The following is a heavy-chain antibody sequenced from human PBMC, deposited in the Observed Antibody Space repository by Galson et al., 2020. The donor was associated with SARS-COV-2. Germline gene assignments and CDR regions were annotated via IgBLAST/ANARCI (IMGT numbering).Heavy chain of an antibody. V-gene: IGHV1-18*01. Sequence: ASVKVSCKASGYTFTNYGISWVRQAPGQGLEYMGWNSAFNGDKNYAQNLQGRVTMTTDTSTSTAYMELRSLRSDDTAVYYCARSQTTGWTNGWCDPWGQGTLVTVSS. CDR3: ARSQTTGWTNGWCDP. CDR1: GYTFTNYG. D-gene: IGHD6-19*01. J-gene: IGHJ5*02. CDR2: NSAFNGDK.